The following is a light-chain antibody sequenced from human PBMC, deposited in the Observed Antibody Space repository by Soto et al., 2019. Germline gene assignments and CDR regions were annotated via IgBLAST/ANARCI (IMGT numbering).Light chain of an antibody. V-gene: IGLV1-47*02. CDR1: SSNIGSNF. J-gene: IGLJ3*02. CDR2: NNN. CDR3: AAWDDSSTAV. Sequence: QSVLTQPPSASGTPGQRVTISCSGSSSNIGSNFVFWYQKLPGPAPKLLIYNNNQRPSGVPDRFSGSRSGTSASLAISGLRSEDEADYYCAAWDDSSTAVFGGGTKLTVL.